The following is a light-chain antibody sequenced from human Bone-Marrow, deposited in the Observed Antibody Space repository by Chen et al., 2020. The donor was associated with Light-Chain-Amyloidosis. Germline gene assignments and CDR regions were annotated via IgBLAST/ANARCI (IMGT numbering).Light chain of an antibody. CDR3: QQYNNWPLT. CDR2: GAS. V-gene: IGKV3-15*01. Sequence: EVVMTQPQATLSVSPGERATLSCRASQSVGGDVTWYQQKPGQAPRLLIYGASTGATGIPVRFSGSGSRTEFTLTISSLQSEDFAVYYCQQYNNWPLTFGGGTKVEIK. CDR1: QSVGGD. J-gene: IGKJ4*01.